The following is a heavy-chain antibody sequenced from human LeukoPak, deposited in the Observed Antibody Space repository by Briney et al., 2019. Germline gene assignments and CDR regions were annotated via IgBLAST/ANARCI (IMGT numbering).Heavy chain of an antibody. J-gene: IGHJ1*01. V-gene: IGHV4-39*07. D-gene: IGHD4-23*01. CDR1: GGSISSSSYY. CDR3: AGGDDYGGNEYFQH. Sequence: PSETLSLTCTVSGGSISSSSYYWGWIRQPPGKGLEWIGSIYYSGSTYYNPSLKSRVTISVDTSKNQFSLKLSSVTAADTAVYYCAGGDDYGGNEYFQHWGQGTLVTVSS. CDR2: IYYSGST.